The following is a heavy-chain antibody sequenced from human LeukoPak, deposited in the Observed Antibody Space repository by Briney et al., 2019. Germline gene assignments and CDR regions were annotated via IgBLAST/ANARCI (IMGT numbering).Heavy chain of an antibody. D-gene: IGHD4-17*01. V-gene: IGHV1-18*01. CDR3: ARDVRYGAHIYYYYYMDV. Sequence: ASVKVSCKTSGYTFTSYGISWVRQAPGQGLEWMGWISAYNGNTNYAQKPQGRVTMTTDTSTSTAYMELRSLRSDDTAVYYCARDVRYGAHIYYYYYMDVWGKETTVTISS. J-gene: IGHJ6*03. CDR2: ISAYNGNT. CDR1: GYTFTSYG.